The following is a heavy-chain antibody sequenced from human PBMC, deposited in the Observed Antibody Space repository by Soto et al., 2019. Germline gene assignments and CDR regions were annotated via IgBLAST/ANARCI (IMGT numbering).Heavy chain of an antibody. CDR1: GFTFSNYV. CDR3: ASVLVGASDSCGLDV. V-gene: IGHV3-33*01. Sequence: GGSLRLSCAASGFTFSNYVMHWVRQSPGKGLEWVANIWHDGINKYYADFVRGRFILSRDNSKNRLYLQMNSLRAVDTVVDYCASVLVGASDSCGLDVWGQGTQVTVSS. CDR2: IWHDGINK. J-gene: IGHJ6*02. D-gene: IGHD1-26*01.